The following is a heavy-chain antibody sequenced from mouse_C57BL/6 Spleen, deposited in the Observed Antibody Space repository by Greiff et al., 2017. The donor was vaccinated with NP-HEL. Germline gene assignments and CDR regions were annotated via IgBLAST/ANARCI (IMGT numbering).Heavy chain of an antibody. CDR2: IYPGSGST. J-gene: IGHJ3*01. CDR1: GYTFTSYW. D-gene: IGHD3-2*02. Sequence: QVQLQQSGAELVKPGASVKMSCKASGYTFTSYWITWVKQRPGQGLEWIGDIYPGSGSTNYNEKFKSKATLTVDTSSSTAYMQLSSLTSEDSAVYYCARRSSGPAWFAYWGQGTLVTVSA. CDR3: ARRSSGPAWFAY. V-gene: IGHV1-55*01.